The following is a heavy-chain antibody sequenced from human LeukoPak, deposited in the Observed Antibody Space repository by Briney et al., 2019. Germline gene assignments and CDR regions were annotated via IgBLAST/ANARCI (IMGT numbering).Heavy chain of an antibody. CDR2: LGGRGVLT. D-gene: IGHD3-22*01. CDR1: GFTFSNYA. V-gene: IGHV3-23*01. Sequence: GGSLRLSCAASGFTFSNYAMSWLRQAPGKGLEWVSTLGGRGVLTYYADSVRGRFTVSRDSSKNTFYLQMNSLRAEDTAVYYCARRVGSGYYALVYWGQGFLVTVSS. CDR3: ARRVGSGYYALVY. J-gene: IGHJ4*02.